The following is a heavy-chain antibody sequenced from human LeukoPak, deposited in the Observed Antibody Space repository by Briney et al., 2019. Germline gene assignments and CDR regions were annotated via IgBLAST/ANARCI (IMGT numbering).Heavy chain of an antibody. CDR1: GYSISSGYY. V-gene: IGHV4-38-2*02. CDR2: IYHSGST. J-gene: IGHJ4*02. D-gene: IGHD3-22*01. CDR3: AREGSSGHFDY. Sequence: SETLSLTCTVSGYSISSGYYWGWIRQPPGKGLEWIGSIYHSGSTYYNPSLKSRVTISVDTSKNQFSLKLGSVTAADTAVYYCAREGSSGHFDYWGQGTLVTVSS.